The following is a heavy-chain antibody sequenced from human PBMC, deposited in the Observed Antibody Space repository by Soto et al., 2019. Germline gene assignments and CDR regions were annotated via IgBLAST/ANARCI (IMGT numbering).Heavy chain of an antibody. D-gene: IGHD6-19*01. J-gene: IGHJ3*02. CDR3: AREQWLVRRNDPFDI. CDR2: INPNGVST. CDR1: GYTFINYY. Sequence: QVQLVQSGAEVKKPGASVKVSCKASGYTFINYYIHWVRQAPVQGLEWMGIINPNGVSTTDAQKFQGRVTLSRDTSTNTVNMDLSSLRSEDTAVYYCAREQWLVRRNDPFDIWGQGTMVTVSS. V-gene: IGHV1-46*01.